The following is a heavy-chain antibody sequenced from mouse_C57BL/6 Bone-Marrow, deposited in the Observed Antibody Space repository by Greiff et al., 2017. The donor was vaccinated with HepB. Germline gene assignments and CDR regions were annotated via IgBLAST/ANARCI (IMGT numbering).Heavy chain of an antibody. CDR3: TETTVGYWYFDV. CDR1: GFNIKDDY. J-gene: IGHJ1*03. D-gene: IGHD1-1*01. Sequence: EVQRVESGAELVRPGASVKLSCTASGFNIKDDYMHWVKQRPEQGLEWIGWIDPENGDTEYASKFQGKATITADTSSNTAYLQLSSLTSEDTAVYYCTETTVGYWYFDVWGTGTTVTVSS. V-gene: IGHV14-4*01. CDR2: IDPENGDT.